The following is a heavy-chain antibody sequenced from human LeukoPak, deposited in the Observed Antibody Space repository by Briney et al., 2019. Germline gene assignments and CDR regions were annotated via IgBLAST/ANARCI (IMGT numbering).Heavy chain of an antibody. CDR1: GLSSTIYW. D-gene: IGHD3-3*01. V-gene: IGHV3-74*01. CDR3: ARDRPFWN. CDR2: IKLDENTA. Sequence: PGGSLRLSCAASGLSSTIYWMHWVRQVPGKGLVWVSRIKLDENTAYYADFVKGRFTISRDDAKTMVYLQMNSLRAEDSAVYYCARDRPFWNWGQGTLVTVSS. J-gene: IGHJ4*02.